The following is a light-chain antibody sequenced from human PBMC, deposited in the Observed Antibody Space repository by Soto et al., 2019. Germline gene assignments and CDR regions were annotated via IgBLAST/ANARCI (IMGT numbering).Light chain of an antibody. V-gene: IGLV2-11*01. CDR2: DVN. CDR3: CSYAHTSRV. J-gene: IGLJ3*02. Sequence: QSVLTQPRSVSGSPGQSVTFCCTGTSGDIGAYNYVSWYQFHPGKAPKMIIYDVNKRPSGVPDRFSGSKSGNTASLTISWLQAEDEADYYCCSYAHTSRVFGGGTKLTVL. CDR1: SGDIGAYNY.